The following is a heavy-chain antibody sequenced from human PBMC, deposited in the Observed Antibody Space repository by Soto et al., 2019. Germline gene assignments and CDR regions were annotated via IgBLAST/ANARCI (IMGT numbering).Heavy chain of an antibody. D-gene: IGHD5-12*01. Sequence: GGSLRLSCAGTGFTFSNAWMSWVRQAPGKGLEWLGRIKSKTDGGTTDYAAPVKGRFTISREDSKNRLYLQMNSLKTEDTAVYYCTTEVYGGYGDYYYYMDVWGKGTTVTVSS. CDR2: IKSKTDGGTT. CDR3: TTEVYGGYGDYYYYMDV. CDR1: GFTFSNAW. V-gene: IGHV3-15*01. J-gene: IGHJ6*03.